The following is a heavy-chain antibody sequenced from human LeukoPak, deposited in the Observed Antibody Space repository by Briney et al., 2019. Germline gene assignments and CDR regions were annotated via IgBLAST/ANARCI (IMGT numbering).Heavy chain of an antibody. Sequence: SDTLSLTCTVSGCSLSGYYWSWLRQPPGHGLEWIAYIHRSGYTNYNPSLKSRVTISVDTSRNQFSLNVNSVTAADTAVYYCAKRQGPNSGSYDYFDPWGQGTLVIVSS. J-gene: IGHJ5*02. CDR2: IHRSGYT. D-gene: IGHD1-26*01. V-gene: IGHV4-4*09. CDR3: AKRQGPNSGSYDYFDP. CDR1: GCSLSGYY.